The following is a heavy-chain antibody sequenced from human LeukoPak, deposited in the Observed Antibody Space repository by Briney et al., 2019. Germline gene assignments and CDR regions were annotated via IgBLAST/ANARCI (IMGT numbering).Heavy chain of an antibody. Sequence: GGSLRLSCSVSGFTFSAYAMHWVRQAPGRGLQYVSSISSNGGKTYYADSVKGRFTISRDNSKNTLSLQMTSLRLEDTAVYYCVKDRWVDYWGQGTLVTVSS. V-gene: IGHV3-64D*06. CDR1: GFTFSAYA. J-gene: IGHJ4*02. CDR2: ISSNGGKT. CDR3: VKDRWVDY. D-gene: IGHD5-24*01.